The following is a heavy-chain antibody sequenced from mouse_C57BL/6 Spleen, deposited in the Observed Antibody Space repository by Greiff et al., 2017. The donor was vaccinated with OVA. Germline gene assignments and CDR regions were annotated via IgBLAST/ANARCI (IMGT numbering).Heavy chain of an antibody. D-gene: IGHD2-1*01. CDR1: GYTFTDYN. CDR3: ARLSTMFDYAMDY. J-gene: IGHJ4*01. Sequence: EVQLQESGPELVKPGASVKIPCKASGYTFTDYNMDWVKQSHGKSLEWIGDINPNNGGTIYNQKFKGKATLTVDKSSSTAYMELRSLTSEDTAVYYCARLSTMFDYAMDYWGQGTSVTVSS. V-gene: IGHV1-18*01. CDR2: INPNNGGT.